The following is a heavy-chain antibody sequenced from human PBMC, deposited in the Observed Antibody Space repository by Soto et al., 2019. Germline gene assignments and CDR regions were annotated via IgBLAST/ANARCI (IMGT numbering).Heavy chain of an antibody. V-gene: IGHV4-30-2*01. CDR1: AGSISSGAYS. CDR3: APAKRSIAMTHRICFGP. J-gene: IGHJ5*02. Sequence: QLQLQESGSGLVKPSETLSLTCAVSAGSISSGAYSWSWIRQPPGKALEWVGYIYHSGSTYYNRSLKSRVSLSVGIFNCRVALNLKSVTATATAVYYWAPAKRSIAMTHRICFGPWGHGPLVTVSA. CDR2: IYHSGST. D-gene: IGHD2-21*01.